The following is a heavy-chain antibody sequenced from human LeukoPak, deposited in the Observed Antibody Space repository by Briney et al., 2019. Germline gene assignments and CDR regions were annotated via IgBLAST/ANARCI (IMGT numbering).Heavy chain of an antibody. J-gene: IGHJ3*02. CDR3: AKDLLNKFGLVAFDI. Sequence: PGGSLRLCWAASGFTFDDYAMHRVRQAPGKGLEWRSGISWNGGSVGYADSVKGRFTNSRDNAKNSLYLQMNSLRAEGTALYYCAKDLLNKFGLVAFDIWGQGTMVTVSS. CDR2: ISWNGGSV. D-gene: IGHD3-10*01. CDR1: GFTFDDYA. V-gene: IGHV3-9*01.